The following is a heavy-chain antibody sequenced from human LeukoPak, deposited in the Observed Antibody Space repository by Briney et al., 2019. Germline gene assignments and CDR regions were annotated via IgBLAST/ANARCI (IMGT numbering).Heavy chain of an antibody. CDR2: IRYDGSNK. V-gene: IGHV3-30*02. D-gene: IGHD3-22*01. CDR1: GFTFSSYG. Sequence: GGSLRLSCAASGFTFSSYGMHWVRQAPGKGLEWVAFIRYDGSNKYYADSVKGRFTISRDNSKNTLYLQMGSLRAEDTAVYYCARSAYDSSGPYYYYMDVWGKGTTVTVSS. J-gene: IGHJ6*03. CDR3: ARSAYDSSGPYYYYMDV.